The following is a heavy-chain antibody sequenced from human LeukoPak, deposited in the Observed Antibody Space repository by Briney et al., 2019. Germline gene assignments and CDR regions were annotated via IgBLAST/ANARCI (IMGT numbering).Heavy chain of an antibody. J-gene: IGHJ4*02. CDR3: ATREGPTGGWHRD. V-gene: IGHV5-51*01. D-gene: IGHD1-1*01. CDR1: GYSFTSYW. Sequence: GESLKISCKGSGYSFTSYWIGWVRQMPGKGLEWMGIIYPGDSDTIYSPSFQGQVTFSADKSISTAYLQWSSLKASDTAMYYCATREGPTGGWHRDWGQGTLVTVSS. CDR2: IYPGDSDT.